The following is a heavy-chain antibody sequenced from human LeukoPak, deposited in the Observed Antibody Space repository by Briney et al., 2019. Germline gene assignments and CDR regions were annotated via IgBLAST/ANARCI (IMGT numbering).Heavy chain of an antibody. Sequence: GGSLRLSCAASGFTFSSYGMHWVRQAPGKGLEWVAVIWNDGSQRYYADSVKGRFTISRDNSKNTLYLQMNSLRAEDTAVYYCARDKGPYYFDQWGQGTLLTVSS. CDR3: ARDKGPYYFDQ. CDR2: IWNDGSQR. CDR1: GFTFSSYG. V-gene: IGHV3-33*01. J-gene: IGHJ4*02.